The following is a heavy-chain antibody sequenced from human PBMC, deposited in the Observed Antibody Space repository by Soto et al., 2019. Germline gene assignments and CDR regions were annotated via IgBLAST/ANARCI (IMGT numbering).Heavy chain of an antibody. Sequence: PGGSPRLSCAASGFPFCSYAMGWVRQAPGKGLEWLSAITNGGGTTYYLDSVKGRFTISRDNSKNTLYLQMNSLGADDTAIYYCARGLKSSWTRPNFDCWGQGTLVTVSS. CDR2: ITNGGGTT. J-gene: IGHJ4*02. CDR1: GFPFCSYA. CDR3: ARGLKSSWTRPNFDC. D-gene: IGHD2-15*01. V-gene: IGHV3-23*01.